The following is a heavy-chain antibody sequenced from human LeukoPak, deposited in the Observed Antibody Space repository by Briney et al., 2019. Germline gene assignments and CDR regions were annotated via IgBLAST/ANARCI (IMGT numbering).Heavy chain of an antibody. J-gene: IGHJ4*02. CDR1: GYTFTGYY. CDR3: AREEESDVTWDSSGWPFDY. V-gene: IGHV1-2*02. CDR2: INPNSGGT. Sequence: ASVKVSCKASGYTFTGYYIHWVRQAPGQGLEWMGWINPNSGGTNYAQKFQGRVTMTRDTSISTAYMELSRLRSDDTAVYYCAREEESDVTWDSSGWPFDYWGQGTLVTVSS. D-gene: IGHD3-22*01.